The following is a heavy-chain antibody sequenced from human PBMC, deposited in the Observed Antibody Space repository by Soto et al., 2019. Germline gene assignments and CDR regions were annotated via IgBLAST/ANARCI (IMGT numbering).Heavy chain of an antibody. CDR2: INHSGST. D-gene: IGHD2-8*02. CDR3: ARDKITGLFDY. V-gene: IGHV4-34*01. J-gene: IGHJ4*02. Sequence: SETLSLTCAVSGGSISSGGYSWTWIRQPPGTGLEWIGEINHSGSTNYNPSLKSRVTISVDTSKNQFSLKLTSVTAADTAVYYCARDKITGLFDYWGQGTLVTVS. CDR1: GGSISSGGYS.